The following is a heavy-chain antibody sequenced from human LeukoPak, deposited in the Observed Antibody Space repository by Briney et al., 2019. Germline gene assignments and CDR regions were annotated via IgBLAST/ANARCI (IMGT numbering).Heavy chain of an antibody. D-gene: IGHD3-16*01. V-gene: IGHV3-7*03. CDR2: IKFDGSEK. CDR3: AKDSDGSGELFTYYGMDV. CDR1: GFTFSNYW. Sequence: GGSLRLSCAASGFTFSNYWMSWVRQAPGKGLEWVANIKFDGSEKFYVDSVKGRFTISRDNAKNSLYLQMNSLRGEDTALYYCAKDSDGSGELFTYYGMDVWGQGTTVTVSS. J-gene: IGHJ6*02.